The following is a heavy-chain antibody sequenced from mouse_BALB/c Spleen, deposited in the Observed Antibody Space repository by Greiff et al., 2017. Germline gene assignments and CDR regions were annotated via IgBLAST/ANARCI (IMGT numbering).Heavy chain of an antibody. Sequence: EVKLEESGGGLVKPGGSLKLSCAASGFTFSSYAMSWVRQTPEKRLEWVATISDGGSYTYYPDSVKGRFTISRDNAKNNLYLQMSSLKSEDTAMYYCARDHYRYDRAWFAYWGQGTLVTVSA. J-gene: IGHJ3*01. D-gene: IGHD2-14*01. CDR1: GFTFSSYA. CDR3: ARDHYRYDRAWFAY. V-gene: IGHV5-4*01. CDR2: ISDGGSYT.